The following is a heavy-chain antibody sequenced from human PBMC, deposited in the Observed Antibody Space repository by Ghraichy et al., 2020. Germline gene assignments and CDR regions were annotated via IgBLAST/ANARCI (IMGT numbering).Heavy chain of an antibody. J-gene: IGHJ4*02. V-gene: IGHV4-38-2*01. CDR2: IYRTGST. Sequence: SETLSLTCGVSGYSIKRGYYWGWIRQTPGEGLEWIGIIYRTGSTFYNPSLNSRLTMSIDPSKNQFSLTLSSVTAADTAVYYCARSANSDIVVMPGGHVDNYFDNWGQGILVTVSS. CDR3: ARSANSDIVVMPGGHVDNYFDN. CDR1: GYSIKRGYY. D-gene: IGHD2-2*01.